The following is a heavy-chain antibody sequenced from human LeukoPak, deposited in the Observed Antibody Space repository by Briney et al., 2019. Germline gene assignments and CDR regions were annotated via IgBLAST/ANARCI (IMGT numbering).Heavy chain of an antibody. CDR3: VRTRAAAGDL. V-gene: IGHV4-39*01. CDR2: ICHGGTT. J-gene: IGHJ5*02. CDR1: GGSISNTNYY. D-gene: IGHD6-13*01. Sequence: SETLSLTCTVSGGSISNTNYYWAWIRQPPGKELEWIGSICHGGTTHFHPLLQSRVSISGDSSKNQFSLKMTPVTAADTAVYYCVRTRAAAGDLWGQGTLVTVSS.